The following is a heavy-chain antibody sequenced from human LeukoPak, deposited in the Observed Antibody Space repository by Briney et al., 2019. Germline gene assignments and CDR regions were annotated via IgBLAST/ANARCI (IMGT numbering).Heavy chain of an antibody. CDR3: ARDGIWGDHDY. J-gene: IGHJ4*02. CDR2: IYYSGST. V-gene: IGHV4-59*01. Sequence: PSETLSLTCTVSGGSISSYYWSWIRQPPGKGLEWIGYIYYSGSTNYSPSLKSRVTISVDTSKNQFSLKLSSVTAADTAVYYCARDGIWGDHDYWGQGTLVTVSS. D-gene: IGHD2-21*02. CDR1: GGSISSYY.